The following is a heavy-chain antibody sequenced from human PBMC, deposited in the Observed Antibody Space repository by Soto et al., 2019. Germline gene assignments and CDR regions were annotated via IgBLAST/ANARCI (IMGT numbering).Heavy chain of an antibody. CDR2: ISGSGGST. CDR1: GFTFSSYA. V-gene: IGHV3-23*01. J-gene: IGHJ6*02. Sequence: GGSLRLSCAASGFTFSSYAMSWVRQAPGKGLEWVSAISGSGGSTYYADSVKGRFTISRDNSKNTLYLQMNSLRAEDTAVYYCAKDSKRDSSGRFPSLFYYGMDVWGQGTTVPVSS. CDR3: AKDSKRDSSGRFPSLFYYGMDV. D-gene: IGHD6-19*01.